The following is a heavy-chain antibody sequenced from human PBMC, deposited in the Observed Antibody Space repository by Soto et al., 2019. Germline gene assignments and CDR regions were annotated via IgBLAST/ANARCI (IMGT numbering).Heavy chain of an antibody. V-gene: IGHV3-23*01. J-gene: IGHJ6*02. CDR3: AKDLKGRFLEWSLYYYGMDV. Sequence: PGGSLRLSGAGSGLTFSNYAISWVRQAPGKGLEWVSAISGSGGSTYYADSVKGRFTISRDNSKNTLYLQMNSLRAEDTAVYYCAKDLKGRFLEWSLYYYGMDVWGQVTTVTVSS. CDR2: ISGSGGST. CDR1: GLTFSNYA. D-gene: IGHD3-3*01.